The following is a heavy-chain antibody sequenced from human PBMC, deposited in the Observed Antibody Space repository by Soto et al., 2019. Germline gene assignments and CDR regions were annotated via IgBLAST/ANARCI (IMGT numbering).Heavy chain of an antibody. CDR3: ARDGGRGYCSSTSCYDFDY. Sequence: GGSLRLSCAASGFTFSSYGMHWVRQAPGKGLEWVAVIWYDGSNKYYADSVKGRFTISRDNSKNTLYLQMNSLRAEDTAVYYCARDGGRGYCSSTSCYDFDYWGQGTLVTVSS. V-gene: IGHV3-33*01. J-gene: IGHJ4*02. CDR2: IWYDGSNK. D-gene: IGHD2-2*01. CDR1: GFTFSSYG.